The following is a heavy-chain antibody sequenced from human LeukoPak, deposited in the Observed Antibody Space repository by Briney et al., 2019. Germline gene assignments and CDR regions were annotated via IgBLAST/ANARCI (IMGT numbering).Heavy chain of an antibody. CDR3: AASITMFDY. D-gene: IGHD3-10*01. CDR2: IKEDGSVK. Sequence: GGSLRLSCAASGFTFSRYWMSWVRQAPGKGLEWVANIKEDGSVKYYVESVKGRFTISRDNAKNSLYLQMNSLRVEDTAVYYCAASITMFDYWGQGALVTVSS. CDR1: GFTFSRYW. V-gene: IGHV3-7*02. J-gene: IGHJ4*02.